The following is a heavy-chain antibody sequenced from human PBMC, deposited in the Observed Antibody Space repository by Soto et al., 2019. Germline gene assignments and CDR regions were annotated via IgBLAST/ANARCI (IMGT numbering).Heavy chain of an antibody. J-gene: IGHJ6*02. CDR1: VLTFNKYW. CDR2: IKHDGSEK. Sequence: GSLRLSCAASVLTFNKYWMTWVRQAPGKGLEWVATIKHDGSEKSNLDSVEGRFTISRDNARNSLSLQMNSLRVEDTAVYFCASVPGSPGYHGLDVWGQGTTVTVSS. CDR3: ASVPGSPGYHGLDV. V-gene: IGHV3-7*03. D-gene: IGHD6-19*01.